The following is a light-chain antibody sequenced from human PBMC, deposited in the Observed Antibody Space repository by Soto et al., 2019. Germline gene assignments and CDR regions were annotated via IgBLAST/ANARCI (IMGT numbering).Light chain of an antibody. CDR2: RNN. Sequence: QSVLTQPPSASGTPGQRVTISCSGSSSNIGSNYVYWYQQLPGTAPKLLIYRNNQRPSGVPDRFSGSMSGTSASLAISGLRSEDEADYHCASWDDSLRGQVFGGGTQLTVL. J-gene: IGLJ7*01. V-gene: IGLV1-47*01. CDR1: SSNIGSNY. CDR3: ASWDDSLRGQV.